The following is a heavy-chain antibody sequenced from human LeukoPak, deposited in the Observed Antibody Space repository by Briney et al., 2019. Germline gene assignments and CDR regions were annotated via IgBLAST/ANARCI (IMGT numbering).Heavy chain of an antibody. CDR3: ARDQSISVAAQPGAFDI. Sequence: SQTLSLTCAISGDSVSSNNAAWNWIRQSPSRGLEWLGRTYYRSKWYNDYAVSVKSRITINPDTSKNQFSLQLNSVTPEDTAVYYCARDQSISVAAQPGAFDIWGQGTMVTVSS. CDR1: GDSVSSNNAA. D-gene: IGHD6-19*01. V-gene: IGHV6-1*01. CDR2: TYYRSKWYN. J-gene: IGHJ3*02.